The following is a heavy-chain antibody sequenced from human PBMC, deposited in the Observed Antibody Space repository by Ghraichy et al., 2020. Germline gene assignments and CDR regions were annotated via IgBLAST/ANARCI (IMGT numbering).Heavy chain of an antibody. CDR3: VGKYLGF. Sequence: GGSLRLSCVASGFTFTNAWMSWVRQAAGKGLEWVGHIKSRGDGGTTNYAAPVKGRFTISRDDSKDTLYLQMNNLKTEDTAVYYCVGKYLGFWGQGTLVTVSS. CDR1: GFTFTNAW. V-gene: IGHV3-15*01. CDR2: IKSRGDGGTT. J-gene: IGHJ4*02. D-gene: IGHD1-26*01.